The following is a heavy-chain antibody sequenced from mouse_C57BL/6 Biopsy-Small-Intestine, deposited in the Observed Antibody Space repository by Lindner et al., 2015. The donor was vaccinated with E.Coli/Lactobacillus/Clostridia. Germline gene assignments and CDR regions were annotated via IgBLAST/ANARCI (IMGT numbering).Heavy chain of an antibody. D-gene: IGHD2-4*01. Sequence: VQLQESGAELVKPGASVKMSCRASGYTFTSYWITWVKQRPGQGLEWIGDIYPGSGSTNYNEKFKTTATLTADTSSSTAYMQLSSLTSEDSAVYYCAIYDYDDGLAYWGQGTLVTVSA. CDR1: GYTFTSYW. J-gene: IGHJ3*01. CDR3: AIYDYDDGLAY. CDR2: IYPGSGST. V-gene: IGHV1-55*01.